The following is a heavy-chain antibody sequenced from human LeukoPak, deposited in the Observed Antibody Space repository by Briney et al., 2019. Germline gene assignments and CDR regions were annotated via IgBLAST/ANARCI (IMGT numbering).Heavy chain of an antibody. CDR2: IYTSGST. Sequence: PSETLSLTCTVSGGSISSYYWSWIRQPAGKGLEWIGRIYTSGSTNYNPSLKSRVTMSVDTSKNQFSLKLSSVTAADTAVYYCARQNVDIVARDYYYGMDVRGQGTTVTVSS. J-gene: IGHJ6*02. CDR1: GGSISSYY. CDR3: ARQNVDIVARDYYYGMDV. V-gene: IGHV4-4*07. D-gene: IGHD5-12*01.